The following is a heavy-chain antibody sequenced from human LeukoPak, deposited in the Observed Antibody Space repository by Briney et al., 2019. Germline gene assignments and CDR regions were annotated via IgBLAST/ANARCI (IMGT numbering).Heavy chain of an antibody. D-gene: IGHD3-10*01. CDR3: ARGDMVRGVDFDY. Sequence: GGSLRLSCAASGFTFSSYDMHWVRQATGKGLEWVSAIGTAGDTYYPGSVKGRFTISRENAKNSLYLQMNSLRAGDTAVYYCARGDMVRGVDFDYWGQGTLVTVSS. J-gene: IGHJ4*02. CDR2: IGTAGDT. V-gene: IGHV3-13*01. CDR1: GFTFSSYD.